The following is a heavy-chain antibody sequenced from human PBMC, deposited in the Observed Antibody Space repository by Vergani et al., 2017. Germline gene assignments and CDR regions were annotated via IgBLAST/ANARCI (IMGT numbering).Heavy chain of an antibody. V-gene: IGHV3-30*02. Sequence: AASGFTFSSYAMLWVRQAPGKGLEWVAFIRYDGSNKYYADSVKGRFTISRDNSKNTLYLQMNSLRAEDTAVYYCARDTGYSSSWYSGNWFDPWGQGTLVTVSS. D-gene: IGHD6-13*01. CDR3: ARDTGYSSSWYSGNWFDP. CDR1: GFTFSSYA. CDR2: IRYDGSNK. J-gene: IGHJ5*02.